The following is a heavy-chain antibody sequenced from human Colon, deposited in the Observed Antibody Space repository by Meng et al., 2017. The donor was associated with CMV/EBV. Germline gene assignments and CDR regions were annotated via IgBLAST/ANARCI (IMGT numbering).Heavy chain of an antibody. CDR1: GLSFSDCY. Sequence: AGLSFSDCYLDWVRQAPGKGVERVGSIVVQANRCTTEYAVSVKDRFVISRDDSRNLLYLQMNGLGTADTAVYYCARDLREGYAYFDSWGQGILVTVSS. D-gene: IGHD2-15*01. J-gene: IGHJ4*02. V-gene: IGHV3-72*01. CDR3: ARDLREGYAYFDS. CDR2: IVVQANRCTT.